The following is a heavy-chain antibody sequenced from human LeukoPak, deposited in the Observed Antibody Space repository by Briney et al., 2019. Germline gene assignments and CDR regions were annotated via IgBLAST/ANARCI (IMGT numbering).Heavy chain of an antibody. J-gene: IGHJ5*02. V-gene: IGHV4-39*07. CDR3: ARAYYGSGYWFDP. Sequence: SETLSLTCTVSGGSISSDNNYWGWVRQPPGKGLEWIGTFYYNKNTYYNPSLKSRVTISVDVSRNQFSLKLTSVTAADTAVYYCARAYYGSGYWFDPWGQGTLVTVSS. D-gene: IGHD3-10*01. CDR2: FYYNKNT. CDR1: GGSISSDNNY.